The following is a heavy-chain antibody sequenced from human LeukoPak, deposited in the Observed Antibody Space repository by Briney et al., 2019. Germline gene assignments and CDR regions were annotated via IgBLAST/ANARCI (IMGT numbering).Heavy chain of an antibody. Sequence: SETLSLTCTVSGGSISSYYWSWIRQPPGKGLEWIGYIYYSGSTNYNPSLKSRVTISVDTSKNQFSLKLSSVTAADTAVYYCARHVHGSGSSKSRNNWFDPWGQGTLVTVSS. CDR1: GGSISSYY. D-gene: IGHD3-10*01. J-gene: IGHJ5*02. CDR3: ARHVHGSGSSKSRNNWFDP. V-gene: IGHV4-59*08. CDR2: IYYSGST.